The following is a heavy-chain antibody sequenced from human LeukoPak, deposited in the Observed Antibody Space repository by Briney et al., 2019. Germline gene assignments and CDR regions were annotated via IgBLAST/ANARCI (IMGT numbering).Heavy chain of an antibody. J-gene: IGHJ4*02. CDR2: ISPDGSQK. Sequence: PGGSLRLYCAASGFDFSRFAIPWVRQAPGKGLEWVAVISPDGSQKEYSDSVKGRFTVSRDNSKNTVYLQMHSLSAEDSSRYYCARGNLYTAATIENYWGQGALVTVSS. CDR3: ARGNLYTAATIENY. CDR1: GFDFSRFA. V-gene: IGHV3-30*04. D-gene: IGHD5-24*01.